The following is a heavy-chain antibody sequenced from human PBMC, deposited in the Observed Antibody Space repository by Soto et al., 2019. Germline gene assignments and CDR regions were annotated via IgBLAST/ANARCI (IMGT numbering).Heavy chain of an antibody. J-gene: IGHJ4*02. Sequence: SETLSLTCAVYGGSFSGYYWSWIRQPPGKGLEWIGEINHSGSTNYNPSLKSRVTISVDTSKNQFSLKLSSVTAADTAVYYCARDGSSGYLFDYWGQGTLVTVSS. CDR2: INHSGST. D-gene: IGHD3-22*01. CDR3: ARDGSSGYLFDY. V-gene: IGHV4-34*01. CDR1: GGSFSGYY.